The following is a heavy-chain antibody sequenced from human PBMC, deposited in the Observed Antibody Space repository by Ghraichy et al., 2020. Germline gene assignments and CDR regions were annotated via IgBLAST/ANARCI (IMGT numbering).Heavy chain of an antibody. CDR2: INPNSGGT. CDR3: ARGTTVTHGSIYYYYGMDV. D-gene: IGHD4-17*01. Sequence: ASVKVSCKASGYTFTGYYMHWVRQAPGQGLEWMGWINPNSGGTNYAQKFQGWVTMTRDTSISTAYMELSRLRSDDTAVYYCARGTTVTHGSIYYYYGMDVWGQGTTVTVSS. CDR1: GYTFTGYY. V-gene: IGHV1-2*04. J-gene: IGHJ6*02.